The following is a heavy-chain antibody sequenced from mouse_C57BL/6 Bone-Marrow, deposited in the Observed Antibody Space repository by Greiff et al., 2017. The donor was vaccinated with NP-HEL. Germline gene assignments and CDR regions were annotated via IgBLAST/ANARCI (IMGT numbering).Heavy chain of an antibody. CDR3: ARSDYYGSSYWYFDV. J-gene: IGHJ1*03. Sequence: QVQLQQSGAELVRPGASVKLSCKASGYTFTDYYINWVKQRPGQGLEWIARIYPGSGNTYYNEKFKGKATLTAEKSSSTAYMQLSSLTSEDSAVYFCARSDYYGSSYWYFDVGGTGTTVTVSS. V-gene: IGHV1-76*01. CDR2: IYPGSGNT. CDR1: GYTFTDYY. D-gene: IGHD1-1*01.